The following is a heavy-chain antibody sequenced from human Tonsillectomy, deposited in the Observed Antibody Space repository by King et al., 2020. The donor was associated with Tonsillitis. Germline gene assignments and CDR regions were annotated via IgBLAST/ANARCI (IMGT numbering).Heavy chain of an antibody. D-gene: IGHD3-10*01. CDR1: GYSISSGYY. V-gene: IGHV4-38-2*02. CDR2: IYHSGST. J-gene: IGHJ6*02. Sequence: MQLQESGPGLVKPSEPLSLTCAVSGYSISSGYYWGWIRQPPGKGLEWIGSIYHSGSTYYNPSLKSRVTISVDTSKNQFSLKLSSVTAADPAVYYCARESFYGSGSYRQYYFYHGMDVWGQGTTVTVSS. CDR3: ARESFYGSGSYRQYYFYHGMDV.